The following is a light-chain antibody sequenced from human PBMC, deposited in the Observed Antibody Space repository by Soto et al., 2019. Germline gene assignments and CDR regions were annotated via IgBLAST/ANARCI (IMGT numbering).Light chain of an antibody. CDR3: QQSYTTPLFT. V-gene: IGKV1-39*01. CDR2: AAS. Sequence: DIQMTQSPSSLSASVGDRVTITCRASQSISNNLNWYQQKPGKAPQLLIFAASSLQSGVPSRFSGSGSGTDFTLTTSSLQPEDFATYYCQQSYTTPLFTFGPGTKVDVK. CDR1: QSISNN. J-gene: IGKJ3*01.